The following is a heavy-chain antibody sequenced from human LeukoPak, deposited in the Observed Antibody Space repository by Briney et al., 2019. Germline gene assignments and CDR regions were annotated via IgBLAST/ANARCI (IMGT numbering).Heavy chain of an antibody. CDR1: GGSISSSTHY. V-gene: IGHV4-39*01. D-gene: IGHD3-3*01. CDR3: ARISYDFLWYFDY. Sequence: SETLALTCTVSGGSISSSTHYWGWIRQPPGKGLEWIGSIYYSGSTHYNPSLKSRVTMSVDTSKNQFSLKLSSVTAADTAVYYCARISYDFLWYFDYWGQGTLVTVSS. J-gene: IGHJ4*02. CDR2: IYYSGST.